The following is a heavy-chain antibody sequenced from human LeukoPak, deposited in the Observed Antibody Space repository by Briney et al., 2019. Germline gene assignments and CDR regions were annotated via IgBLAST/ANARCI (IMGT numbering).Heavy chain of an antibody. D-gene: IGHD1-1*01. CDR3: ARDLGTRDY. CDR2: VGGGGQRT. CDR1: GLSFGAHA. V-gene: IGHV3-23*01. Sequence: GGSLRLSCAASGLSFGAHAMHWVRQAPGMGLEWVSGVGGGGQRTHYADSVKGRFTISRDNSKNTLYLQMNSLRAEDTAVYYCARDLGTRDYWGQGTLVTVSS. J-gene: IGHJ4*02.